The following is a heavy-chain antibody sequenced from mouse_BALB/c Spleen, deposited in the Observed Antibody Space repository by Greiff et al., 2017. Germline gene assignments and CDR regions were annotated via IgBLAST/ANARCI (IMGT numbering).Heavy chain of an antibody. D-gene: IGHD5-1*01. CDR2: INPYNGDT. CDR1: GYSFTGYF. V-gene: IGHV1-37*01. CDR3: GRDDKYLYAMDY. J-gene: IGHJ4*01. Sequence: VQLQQSGPELVKPGASVKISCKASGYSFTGYFMNWVKQSPGKSLEWIGRINPYNGDTFYNQKFKGKATLTVDKSSSTAHMELLSLTSEDSAVYYCGRDDKYLYAMDYWGQGTSVTVSS.